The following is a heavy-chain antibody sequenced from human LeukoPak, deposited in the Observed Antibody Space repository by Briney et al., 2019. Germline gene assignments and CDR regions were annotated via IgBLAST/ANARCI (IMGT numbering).Heavy chain of an antibody. CDR1: GGSFSGYY. V-gene: IGHV4-34*01. J-gene: IGHJ2*01. CDR3: ARGARHFDL. CDR2: INHSGST. Sequence: PSETLSLTCAVYGGSFSGYYWSWIRQPPGKGLEWIGEINHSGSTNYNPSLKSRVTISVDTSKNQFSLKLSSVTAADTAVYYCARGARHFDLWGRGTLVTVSS.